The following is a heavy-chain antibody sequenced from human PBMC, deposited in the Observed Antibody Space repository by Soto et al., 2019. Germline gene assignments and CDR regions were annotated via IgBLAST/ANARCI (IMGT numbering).Heavy chain of an antibody. V-gene: IGHV4-39*01. D-gene: IGHD6-6*01. CDR3: ARQIIMNTIEDRPWKFDS. J-gene: IGHJ4*02. CDR1: GVSMTSSSYY. Sequence: SETLSLTCSVSGVSMTSSSYYWGWIRQSPGRGLEWLGSINYRGYTDYNTALRSRLTISVDTSKSQISLRLSSVTASDTSVYYCARQIIMNTIEDRPWKFDSWGQGILVTVSS. CDR2: INYRGYT.